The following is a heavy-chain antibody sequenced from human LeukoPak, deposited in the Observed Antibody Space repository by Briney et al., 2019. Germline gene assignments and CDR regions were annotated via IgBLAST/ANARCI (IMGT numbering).Heavy chain of an antibody. D-gene: IGHD2-15*01. Sequence: QPGRSLRLSCAASGFTFSSYGMHWVRQAPGKGLEWVSAISNTGGSTYYADSVKGRFTISRDKSKNTLSLQMNSLRAEDTAVYYCAQQVGYCSSGSCYFTYWGQGTLVTVSS. CDR1: GFTFSSYG. CDR3: AQQVGYCSSGSCYFTY. V-gene: IGHV3-23*01. J-gene: IGHJ1*01. CDR2: ISNTGGST.